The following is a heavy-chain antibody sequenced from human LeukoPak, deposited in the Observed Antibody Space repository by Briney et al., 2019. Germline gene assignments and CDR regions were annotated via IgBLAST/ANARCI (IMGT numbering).Heavy chain of an antibody. Sequence: SETLSLTCTVSGGSISGYYYNWIRQPPGKGLEWIGYIYYSGSTNYNPSLKSRVAISLDTSKNQFSLKLSSVTTADTAVYYCARSVVTLYWYFDLWGRGTLVTVSS. CDR3: ARSVVTLYWYFDL. V-gene: IGHV4-59*01. CDR1: GGSISGYY. D-gene: IGHD4-23*01. CDR2: IYYSGST. J-gene: IGHJ2*01.